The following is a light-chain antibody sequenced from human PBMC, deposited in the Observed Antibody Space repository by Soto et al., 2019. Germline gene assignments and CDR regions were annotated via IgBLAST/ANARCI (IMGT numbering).Light chain of an antibody. CDR1: QSVSSSY. J-gene: IGKJ1*01. V-gene: IGKV3-15*01. CDR3: QQYNNWPRT. Sequence: EIVLTPSPGTLSLSPVERATLSCRASQSVSSSYLAWYQQKPGQAPRLLIYGASTRATGIPARFSGSGSGTEFTLTISSLQSEDFAVYYCQQYNNWPRTFGQGTKVDIK. CDR2: GAS.